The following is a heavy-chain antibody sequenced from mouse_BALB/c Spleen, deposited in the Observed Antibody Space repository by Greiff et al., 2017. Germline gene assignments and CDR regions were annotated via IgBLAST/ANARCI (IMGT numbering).Heavy chain of an antibody. CDR1: GFSLTSYG. J-gene: IGHJ4*01. Sequence: VKLMESGPGLVAPSQSLSITCTVSGFSLTSYGVHWVRQPPGKGLEWLGVIWAGGSTNYNSALMSRLSISKDNSKSQVFLKMNSLQTDDTAMYYCARGITTVVRYAMDYWGQGTSVTVSS. CDR3: ARGITTVVRYAMDY. V-gene: IGHV2-9*02. CDR2: IWAGGST. D-gene: IGHD1-1*01.